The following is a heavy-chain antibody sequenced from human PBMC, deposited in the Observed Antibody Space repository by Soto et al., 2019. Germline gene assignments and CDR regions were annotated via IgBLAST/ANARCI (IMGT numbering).Heavy chain of an antibody. CDR3: AKDTLRRSYYYYYGMDV. V-gene: IGHV3-43*01. D-gene: IGHD4-17*01. CDR2: ISWDGGST. J-gene: IGHJ6*02. CDR1: GFTFDDYT. Sequence: GESLKISCAASGFTFDDYTMHWVRQAPGKGLEWVSLISWDGGSTYYADSVKGRFTISRDNSKNSLYLQMNSLRTEDTALYYCAKDTLRRSYYYYYGMDVWGQGTTVTVSS.